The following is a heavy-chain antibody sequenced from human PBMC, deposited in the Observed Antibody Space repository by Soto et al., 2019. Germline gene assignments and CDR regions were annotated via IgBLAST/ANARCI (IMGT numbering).Heavy chain of an antibody. J-gene: IGHJ5*02. CDR3: ARSIPVSGYDA. CDR1: GGSSSSYY. CDR2: IYYSGST. D-gene: IGHD5-12*01. Sequence: SETLSLTCTVSGGSSSSYYWSWIRQPPGKGLEWIGYIYYSGSTNYNPSLKSRVTISVDTSKNQFSLKLSSVTAADTAVYHCARSIPVSGYDAWGQGTLVTVPQ. V-gene: IGHV4-59*01.